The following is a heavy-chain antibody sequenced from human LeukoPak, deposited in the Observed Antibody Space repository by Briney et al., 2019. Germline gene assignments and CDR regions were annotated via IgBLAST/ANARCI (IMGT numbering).Heavy chain of an antibody. J-gene: IGHJ4*02. CDR2: ISYDGSNE. CDR1: GFTFSRYA. Sequence: PGRSLRLSCAASGFTFSRYAMHWVRQAPGKGLEWVAVISYDGSNEYHADSVKGRFTISRDRSENTLYLQMNSLRVEDTAVYYCARVGYYSSGPFSYFDYWGQGTLVTVSS. V-gene: IGHV3-30-3*01. D-gene: IGHD3-10*01. CDR3: ARVGYYSSGPFSYFDY.